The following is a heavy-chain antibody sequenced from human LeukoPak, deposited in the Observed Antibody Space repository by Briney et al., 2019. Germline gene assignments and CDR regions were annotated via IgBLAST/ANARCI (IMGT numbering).Heavy chain of an antibody. Sequence: ASVKVSCKASGYTFTGYDMHWVRQAPGQGLEWMGWINPNSGGTNYAQKFQGRVTMTRDTSISTAYMELSRLRSDDTAVYYCARATTPYSSSSAFDYWGQGTLVTVSS. CDR1: GYTFTGYD. J-gene: IGHJ4*02. D-gene: IGHD6-6*01. V-gene: IGHV1-2*02. CDR2: INPNSGGT. CDR3: ARATTPYSSSSAFDY.